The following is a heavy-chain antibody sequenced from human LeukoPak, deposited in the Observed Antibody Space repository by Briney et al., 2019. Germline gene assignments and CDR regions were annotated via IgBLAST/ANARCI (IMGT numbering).Heavy chain of an antibody. Sequence: SGGSLRLSCAASGFTFSSYWMSWVRQAPGKGLEWVANIKQDGSEKYYVDSVKGRFTISRDNAKNSLYLQMNSLRAEDTAVYYCARVGGYSGYENFDYWGQGTLVTVSS. J-gene: IGHJ4*02. D-gene: IGHD5-12*01. V-gene: IGHV3-7*01. CDR2: IKQDGSEK. CDR1: GFTFSSYW. CDR3: ARVGGYSGYENFDY.